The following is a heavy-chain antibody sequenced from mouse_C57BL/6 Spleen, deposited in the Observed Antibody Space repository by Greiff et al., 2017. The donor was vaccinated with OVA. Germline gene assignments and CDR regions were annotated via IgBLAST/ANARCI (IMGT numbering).Heavy chain of an antibody. CDR2: IHPNSGST. Sequence: QVQLQQPGAELVKPGASVKLSCKASGYTFTSYWMHWVKQRPGQGLEWIGMIHPNSGSTNYNEKFKSKATLTVDKSSSTAYMQLSSLTSEDSAVYYCARSNYGSSYAMDYWGKGTSVTVSS. CDR1: GYTFTSYW. CDR3: ARSNYGSSYAMDY. J-gene: IGHJ4*01. D-gene: IGHD1-1*01. V-gene: IGHV1-64*01.